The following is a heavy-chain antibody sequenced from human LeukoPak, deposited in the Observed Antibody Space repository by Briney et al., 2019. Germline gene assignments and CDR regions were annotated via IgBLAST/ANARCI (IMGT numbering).Heavy chain of an antibody. CDR2: ISTYNGNT. J-gene: IGHJ3*02. CDR3: ARVTTTVVTAHAFDI. CDR1: GYTFTRDA. D-gene: IGHD4-23*01. Sequence: ASVKVSCKTSGYTFTRDAISWMRQAPGQGLEWMGWISTYNGNTNYAPNLQGRVTMTTDTSTTTAYMELRSLRSDDTAVYYCARVTTTVVTAHAFDIWGQGTMVTVSS. V-gene: IGHV1-18*01.